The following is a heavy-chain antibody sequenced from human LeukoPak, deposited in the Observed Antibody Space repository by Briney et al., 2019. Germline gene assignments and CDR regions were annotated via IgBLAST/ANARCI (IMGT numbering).Heavy chain of an antibody. V-gene: IGHV1-24*01. J-gene: IGHJ4*02. D-gene: IGHD3-10*01. Sequence: ASVKVSCKVSGYTLTELSMHWVRQAPGKGLEWMGGFDPEDGETIYAQKFQGRVTMTEDTSTDTAYMELSSLRSEDTAVYYCATDPDMVRGVIEDYWGQGTLVTVSS. CDR2: FDPEDGET. CDR3: ATDPDMVRGVIEDY. CDR1: GYTLTELS.